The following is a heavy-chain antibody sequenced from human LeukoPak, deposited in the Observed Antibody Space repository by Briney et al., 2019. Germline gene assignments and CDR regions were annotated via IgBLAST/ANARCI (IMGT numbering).Heavy chain of an antibody. D-gene: IGHD3-16*02. CDR3: ARDTANYDYVWGTYRYFDF. CDR2: ISSVSATI. CDR1: GFTFSSYS. J-gene: IGHJ4*02. Sequence: GGSLRLSCAASGFTFSSYSMNWVRQAPGKGLEWLAYISSVSATIYYADSVKGRFTIFRDNAKNSLYLQMNNLRPEDTAVYYCARDTANYDYVWGTYRYFDFWGQGTLVTVSS. V-gene: IGHV3-48*01.